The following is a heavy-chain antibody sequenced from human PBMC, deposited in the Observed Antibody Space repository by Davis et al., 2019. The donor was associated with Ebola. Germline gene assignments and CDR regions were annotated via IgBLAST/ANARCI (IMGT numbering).Heavy chain of an antibody. CDR1: GFTFSSYE. Sequence: GESLKISCAASGFTFSSYEMNWVRQAPGKGLEWVSYISSSGGTIYYADSVKGRFTISRDDAKNSLFLQMNSLRAEDTAVYYCARDWSTVAGPSNWFDPWGQGTLVTVSS. D-gene: IGHD6-19*01. CDR2: ISSSGGTI. J-gene: IGHJ5*02. CDR3: ARDWSTVAGPSNWFDP. V-gene: IGHV3-48*03.